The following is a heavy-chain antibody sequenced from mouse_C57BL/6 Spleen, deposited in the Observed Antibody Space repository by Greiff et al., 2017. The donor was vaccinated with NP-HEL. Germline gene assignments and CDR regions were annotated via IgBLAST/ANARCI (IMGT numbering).Heavy chain of an antibody. CDR2: INASTCGT. J-gene: IGHJ3*01. CDR1: GEGGKGEG. CDR3: ARPEGNYPFAY. V-gene: IGHV1-42*01. D-gene: IGHD2-1*01. Sequence: VQLQQSGPELVKPGGAVKREGKEAGEGGKGEGRDGGEGGGGRCLEWIAEINASTCGTTYHPKFKAKATLTVDKSSSTAYMQLKSLTSEDSAVYYCARPEGNYPFAYWGQGTLVTVSA.